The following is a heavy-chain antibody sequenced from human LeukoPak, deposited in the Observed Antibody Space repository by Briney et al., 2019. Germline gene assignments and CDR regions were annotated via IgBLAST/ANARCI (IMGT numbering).Heavy chain of an antibody. CDR3: AKEPITMVRGVRRNWFDP. CDR1: GFTFSSYA. D-gene: IGHD3-10*01. J-gene: IGHJ5*02. Sequence: GGSLRLSCAASGFTFSSYALSWVRQAPGKGLEWVSAISGSGGSTYYADSVKGRFTISRDNSKNTLYLQMNSLRAEDTAVYYCAKEPITMVRGVRRNWFDPWGQGTLVTVSS. CDR2: ISGSGGST. V-gene: IGHV3-23*01.